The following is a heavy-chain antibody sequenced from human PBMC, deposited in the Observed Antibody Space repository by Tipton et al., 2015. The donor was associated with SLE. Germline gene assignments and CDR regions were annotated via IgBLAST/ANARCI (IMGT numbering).Heavy chain of an antibody. CDR3: SRFRGGRNYFDY. CDR1: GGSIDRSNSY. D-gene: IGHD1-1*01. V-gene: IGHV4-39*06. Sequence: TLSLTCIVSGGSIDRSNSYWGWIRQPPGKGPGWIGSVSYTGHTYYNQSLQSRVIISVDTSNNDFPLRVTSMTAADTAVYYCSRFRGGRNYFDYWGQGIPVTVSS. CDR2: VSYTGHT. J-gene: IGHJ4*02.